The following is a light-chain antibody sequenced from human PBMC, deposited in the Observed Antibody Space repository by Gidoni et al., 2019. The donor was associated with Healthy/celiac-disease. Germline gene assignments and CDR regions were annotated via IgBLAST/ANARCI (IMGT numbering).Light chain of an antibody. V-gene: IGKV3-20*01. J-gene: IGKJ4*01. CDR2: GAS. CDR3: QQYGSSPLT. Sequence: EIVSTQSPGTLSLSPGERTTLSCSASQSVSSSYLAWYQQKPGQAPRLLIYGASSRATGIPDRFSGSGSGTDFTLTISSLEPEDFAVYYCQQYGSSPLTFGGGTKVEIK. CDR1: QSVSSSY.